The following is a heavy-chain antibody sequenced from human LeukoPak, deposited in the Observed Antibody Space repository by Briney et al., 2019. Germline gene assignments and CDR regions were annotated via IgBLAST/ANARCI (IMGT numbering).Heavy chain of an antibody. CDR3: AKDLGSSDYGDYVGDYYYYYGMDV. J-gene: IGHJ6*02. V-gene: IGHV3-30*02. CDR2: IRDDGSNK. CDR1: GFTFSSYG. D-gene: IGHD4-17*01. Sequence: PGGSLRLSCAASGFTFSSYGMHWVRQAPGKGLEWVAFIRDDGSNKYYADSVKGRFTISRDNSKNTLYLQMNSLRAEDTAVYYCAKDLGSSDYGDYVGDYYYYYGMDVWGQGTTVTVSS.